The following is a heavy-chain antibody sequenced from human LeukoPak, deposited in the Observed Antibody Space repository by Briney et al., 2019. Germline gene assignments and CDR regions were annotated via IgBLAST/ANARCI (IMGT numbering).Heavy chain of an antibody. D-gene: IGHD2-15*01. CDR3: VRGGPSTWS. CDR2: IKQDGSEQ. V-gene: IGHV3-7*01. J-gene: IGHJ5*02. CDR1: GFTFSHYY. Sequence: GGSLRLSCAASGFTFSHYYMSWVRQAPGKGLEWVANIKQDGSEQFYLDSVKGRFTISRDNAKNALYLQMHSLRAEDTAVYYCVRGGPSTWSWGQGTLVTVSS.